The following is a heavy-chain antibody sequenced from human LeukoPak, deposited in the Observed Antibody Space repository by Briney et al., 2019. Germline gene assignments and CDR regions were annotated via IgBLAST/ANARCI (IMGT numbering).Heavy chain of an antibody. J-gene: IGHJ4*02. CDR2: IYYSGST. CDR3: ARASGDYGDYGQIVDY. CDR1: GGSISSGVYY. D-gene: IGHD4-17*01. Sequence: SSETLSLTCTVSGGSISSGVYYWSWIRQHPGKGLEWIGYIYYSGSTYYNPSLKSRVTISVDTSKNQFSLKLSSVTAADTAVYYCARASGDYGDYGQIVDYWGQGTLVTVSS. V-gene: IGHV4-31*03.